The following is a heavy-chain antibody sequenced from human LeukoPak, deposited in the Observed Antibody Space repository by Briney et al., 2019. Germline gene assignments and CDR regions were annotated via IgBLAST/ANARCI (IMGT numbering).Heavy chain of an antibody. CDR2: IKQDGSEK. Sequence: GGSLRLSCAASGFTVSSNYMSWVRQAPGKGLEWVANIKQDGSEKYYVDSVKGRFTISRDNAKNSLYLQMNSLRAEDTAVYYCARRYFDYWGQGTLVTVSS. CDR1: GFTVSSNY. D-gene: IGHD3-16*02. J-gene: IGHJ4*02. V-gene: IGHV3-7*03. CDR3: ARRYFDY.